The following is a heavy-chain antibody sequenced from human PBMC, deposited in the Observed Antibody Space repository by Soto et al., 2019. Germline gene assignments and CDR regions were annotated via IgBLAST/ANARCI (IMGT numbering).Heavy chain of an antibody. CDR2: ISAYNGNT. V-gene: IGHV1-18*01. CDR3: ARPYSSSWYRDYYYMDD. D-gene: IGHD6-13*01. CDR1: GYNFTSYG. Sequence: ASVKVSCKASGYNFTSYGIRWVRQAPGQGLEWMGWISAYNGNTNYAQKLQGRVTMTTDTSTSTAYMELRSLRSDDTAVYYCARPYSSSWYRDYYYMDDWGKGSTVTVSS. J-gene: IGHJ6*03.